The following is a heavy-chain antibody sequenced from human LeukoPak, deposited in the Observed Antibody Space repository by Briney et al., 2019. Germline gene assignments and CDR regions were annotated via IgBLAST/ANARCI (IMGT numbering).Heavy chain of an antibody. J-gene: IGHJ3*02. Sequence: GGSLRLSCAASGFTFSSYGLHWVRQAPGKGLEWVAVIWDDGSNKYYADSVRGRITISRDNSKNTLYLQVNSLRAEDTAVYYCARDANFGYDAFDIWGQGTMVTVSS. D-gene: IGHD3-10*01. CDR2: IWDDGSNK. CDR3: ARDANFGYDAFDI. CDR1: GFTFSSYG. V-gene: IGHV3-33*01.